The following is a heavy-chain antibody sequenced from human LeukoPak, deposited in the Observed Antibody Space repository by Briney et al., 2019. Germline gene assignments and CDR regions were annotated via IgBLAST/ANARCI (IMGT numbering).Heavy chain of an antibody. D-gene: IGHD6-13*01. CDR2: INHSGST. CDR3: ASYSSSGNYFDY. J-gene: IGHJ4*02. Sequence: SETLSLTCAVYGGSFSGYYWSWIRQPPGKGLEWIGEINHSGSTNYNPSLKSRFTISVDTSKTQFSLKLSSVTAADTAVYYCASYSSSGNYFDYWGQGTLVTVSS. V-gene: IGHV4-34*01. CDR1: GGSFSGYY.